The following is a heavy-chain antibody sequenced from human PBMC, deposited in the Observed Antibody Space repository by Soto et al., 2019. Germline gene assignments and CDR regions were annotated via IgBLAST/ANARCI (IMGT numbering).Heavy chain of an antibody. D-gene: IGHD2-15*01. J-gene: IGHJ4*02. V-gene: IGHV1-69*13. CDR2: IIPIFGTA. CDR1: GGTFSSYA. Sequence: ASVKVSCKASGGTFSSYAISWVRQAPGQGHEWMGGIIPIFGTANYAQKFQGRVTSTADESPSTAYMELSSLRSEDTAVYYCARGGVVAATAFLDYWGQGTLVNVSS. CDR3: ARGGVVAATAFLDY.